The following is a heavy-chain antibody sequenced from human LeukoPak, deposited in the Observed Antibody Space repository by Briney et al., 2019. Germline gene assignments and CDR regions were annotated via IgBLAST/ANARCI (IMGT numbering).Heavy chain of an antibody. J-gene: IGHJ4*02. V-gene: IGHV3-9*01. CDR3: AKDDGIAVAGTMGY. CDR1: GFTFDGYA. Sequence: GRSLRLSCAASGFTFDGYAMHWVRQAPGKGLEWVSGISWNSGSIGYADSVKGRFTISRDNAKNSLYLQMNSLRAEDTALYYCAKDDGIAVAGTMGYWGQGTLVTVSS. D-gene: IGHD6-19*01. CDR2: ISWNSGSI.